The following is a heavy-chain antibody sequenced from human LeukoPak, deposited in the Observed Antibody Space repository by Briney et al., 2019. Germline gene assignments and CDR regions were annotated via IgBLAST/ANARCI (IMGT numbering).Heavy chain of an antibody. Sequence: PSQTLSLTCTVSGGSISSGGYYWRWIRQHPGKGLEWIGYIYYSGSTYYNPSLKSRVTISVDTSKNQFSLKLSSVTAADTAVYYCASSPGYCSSTSCSVQIDYWGQGTLVTVSS. CDR1: GGSISSGGYY. D-gene: IGHD2-2*01. V-gene: IGHV4-31*03. CDR3: ASSPGYCSSTSCSVQIDY. J-gene: IGHJ4*02. CDR2: IYYSGST.